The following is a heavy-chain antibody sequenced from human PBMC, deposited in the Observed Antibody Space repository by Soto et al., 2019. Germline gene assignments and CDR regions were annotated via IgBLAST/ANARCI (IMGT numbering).Heavy chain of an antibody. CDR3: ARTTESSSSHYYYYGMDV. J-gene: IGHJ6*02. D-gene: IGHD6-6*01. V-gene: IGHV5-10-1*01. CDR1: GYSFTSYW. CDR2: IDPSDSYT. Sequence: GESLKISCKGSGYSFTSYWISWVRQMPGKGLEWMGRIDPSDSYTNYSPSFQGHVTISADKSISTAYLQWSSLKASDTAMYYCARTTESSSSHYYYYGMDVWGQGAPVTVSS.